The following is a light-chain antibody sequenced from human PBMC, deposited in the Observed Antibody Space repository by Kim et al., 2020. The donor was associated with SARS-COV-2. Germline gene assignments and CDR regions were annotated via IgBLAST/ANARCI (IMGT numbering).Light chain of an antibody. V-gene: IGLV7-46*01. Sequence: PEGTVTLTCDSSPGAVTSGHYPYWFQQKPGQAPRTLIFDTNNKHSWTPARFSGSLLGGKAALTLSGAQSEDEAEYYCLLSYSGARVFGGGTQLTVL. CDR2: DTN. CDR3: LLSYSGARV. CDR1: PGAVTSGHY. J-gene: IGLJ2*01.